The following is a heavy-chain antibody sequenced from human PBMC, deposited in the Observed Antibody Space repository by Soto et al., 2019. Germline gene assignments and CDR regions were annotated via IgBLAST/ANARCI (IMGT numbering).Heavy chain of an antibody. CDR1: GFTFSSYA. V-gene: IGHV3-30-3*01. J-gene: IGHJ6*02. D-gene: IGHD2-8*01. Sequence: QVQLVESGGGVVQPGRSLRLSCAASGFTFSSYAMHWVRQAPGKGLEWVAVISYDGSNKYYADSVKGRFTISRDNSKNTLYLQMNSLRAEDTAVYYCARVMVEAGSYGMDVWGQGTTVTVSS. CDR2: ISYDGSNK. CDR3: ARVMVEAGSYGMDV.